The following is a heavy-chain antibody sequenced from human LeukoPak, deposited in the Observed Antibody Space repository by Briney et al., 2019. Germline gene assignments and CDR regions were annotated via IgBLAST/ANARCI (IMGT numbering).Heavy chain of an antibody. J-gene: IGHJ6*03. D-gene: IGHD3-10*01. V-gene: IGHV3-11*01. CDR2: ISSSGSTI. CDR1: GGSISSSSYY. Sequence: LSLTCTVSGGSISSSSYYWGWIRQAPGKGLEWVSYISSSGSTIYYADSVKGRFTISRDNAKNSLYLQMNSLRAEDTAVYYCARGVYYMDVWGKGTTVTVSS. CDR3: ARGVYYMDV.